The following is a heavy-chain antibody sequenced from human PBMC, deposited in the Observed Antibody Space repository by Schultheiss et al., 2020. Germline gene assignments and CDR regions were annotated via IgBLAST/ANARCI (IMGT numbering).Heavy chain of an antibody. J-gene: IGHJ4*02. CDR1: GFTFSSYA. V-gene: IGHV3-30*04. CDR2: ISYDGSNK. CDR3: ARESFGGDFDY. Sequence: GGSLRLSCAASGFTFSSYAMHWVRQAPGKGLEWVAVISYDGSNKYYADSVKGRFTISRDNSKNTLYLQMNSLRAEDTAVYYCARESFGGDFDYWGQGTLVTFSS. D-gene: IGHD3-3*01.